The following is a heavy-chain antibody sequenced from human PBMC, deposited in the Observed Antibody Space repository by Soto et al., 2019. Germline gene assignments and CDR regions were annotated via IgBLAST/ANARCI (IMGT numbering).Heavy chain of an antibody. D-gene: IGHD6-13*01. CDR1: GYTFTSYG. CDR3: ARDLGYSSSWYWAGNYHGMGV. Sequence: ASLRVSCKASGYTFTSYGMSWVRQAPGQGLEWMGWISAYNGNTNYAQKLQGRVTMTTDTSTSTAYMELRSLRSDDTAVYYCARDLGYSSSWYWAGNYHGMGVWGQGTTVTVSS. CDR2: ISAYNGNT. J-gene: IGHJ6*02. V-gene: IGHV1-18*04.